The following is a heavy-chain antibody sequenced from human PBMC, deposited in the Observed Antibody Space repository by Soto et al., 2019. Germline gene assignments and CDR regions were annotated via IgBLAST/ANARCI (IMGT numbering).Heavy chain of an antibody. V-gene: IGHV3-30-3*01. J-gene: IGHJ4*02. CDR1: GFTFSSYA. CDR3: ASSLGGDWLLYHPVWY. D-gene: IGHD3-9*01. Sequence: PGGSLRLSCAASGFTFSSYAMHWVRQAPGQGLEWVAVISYDGSNKYYADSGKGRFTIARDNSKNTLYLQMNSLRAEDTAVYYCASSLGGDWLLYHPVWYWGQGTLVTVSS. CDR2: ISYDGSNK.